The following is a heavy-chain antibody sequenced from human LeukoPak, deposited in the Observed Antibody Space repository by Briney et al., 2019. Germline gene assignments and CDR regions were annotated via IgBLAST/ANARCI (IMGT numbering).Heavy chain of an antibody. J-gene: IGHJ4*02. CDR1: GFTFSSYA. V-gene: IGHV3-30-3*01. D-gene: IGHD2-15*01. Sequence: GGSLRLSCEASGFTFSSYAMHWVRQAPGKGLEWVAVISYDGSNKYYADSVKGRFTISRDNSKNTLYLQMNSLRAEDTAVYYCARAPYCSGGSRYYFDYWGQGTLVTVSS. CDR3: ARAPYCSGGSRYYFDY. CDR2: ISYDGSNK.